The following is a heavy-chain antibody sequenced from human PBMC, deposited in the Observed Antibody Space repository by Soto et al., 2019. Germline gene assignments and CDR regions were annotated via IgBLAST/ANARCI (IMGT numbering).Heavy chain of an antibody. J-gene: IGHJ4*02. V-gene: IGHV4-61*01. CDR1: GGSVSSVKYF. CDR2: IYNNGNT. Sequence: PSETLSLPCNVSGGSVSSVKYFWSWIRQPPGKGLEWIAYIYNNGNTNYNPSLKSRATISVDTSKNQCSLKLTSVTAADSAVYFCARTVMPVGNLAAFDHWGQGVLVTVSS. CDR3: ARTVMPVGNLAAFDH. D-gene: IGHD7-27*01.